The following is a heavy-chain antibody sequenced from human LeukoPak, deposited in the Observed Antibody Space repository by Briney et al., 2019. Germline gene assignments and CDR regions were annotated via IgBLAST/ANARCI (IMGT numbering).Heavy chain of an antibody. V-gene: IGHV1-69*13. CDR2: IIPIFGTA. CDR3: ARGTPGIGAFDI. CDR1: GGTFSSYA. J-gene: IGHJ3*02. Sequence: ASVKVSCKASGGTFSSYAISWVRQAPGQGLEWMGGIIPIFGTANYAQKFQGRVTITADESTSTAYMELSSLRSEDTAVYYCARGTPGIGAFDIWGQGTMVTVSS. D-gene: IGHD6-13*01.